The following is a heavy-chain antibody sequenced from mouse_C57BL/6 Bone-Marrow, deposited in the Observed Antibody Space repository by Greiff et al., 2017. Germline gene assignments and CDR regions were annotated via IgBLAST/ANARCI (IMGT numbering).Heavy chain of an antibody. Sequence: QVQLQQPGAELVMPGASVKLSCKASGYTFTSYWMHWVKQRPGQGLEWIGEIDPSDSYTNYNQKLKGKSTLTVDKSSSTAYMQLSSLTSEDSAVYYCARSNWDPYYAMDYWGQGTSVTVSS. CDR1: GYTFTSYW. CDR3: ARSNWDPYYAMDY. V-gene: IGHV1-69*01. CDR2: IDPSDSYT. D-gene: IGHD4-1*01. J-gene: IGHJ4*01.